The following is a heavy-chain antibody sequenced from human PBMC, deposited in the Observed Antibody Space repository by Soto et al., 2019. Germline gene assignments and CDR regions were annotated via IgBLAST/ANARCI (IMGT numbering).Heavy chain of an antibody. CDR1: GYTFTRYY. D-gene: IGHD2-2*02. CDR2: INPGGGST. CDR3: ARDYTRQALVPDY. J-gene: IGHJ4*02. V-gene: IGHV1-46*01. Sequence: GASVKVSWKASGYTFTRYYIHWVRQAPGQGLEWLGKINPGGGSTSYAQNFQDRVTMTRDTSTTTVYMELSSLKSEDTAVYYCARDYTRQALVPDYWGQGTLVTVSS.